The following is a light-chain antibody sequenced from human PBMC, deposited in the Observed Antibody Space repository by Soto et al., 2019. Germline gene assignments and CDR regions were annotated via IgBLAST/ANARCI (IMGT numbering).Light chain of an antibody. CDR2: GNS. J-gene: IGLJ1*01. CDR1: SSNIGAGYD. CDR3: KSYDSSLSGYV. Sequence: SVLTQPPSVSGAPGQRVTISCTGSSSNIGAGYDVHWYQQLPGTAPKLLIYGNSNRPSGVPDRFSGSKSGASASLAITGLQAEDEADYYCKSYDSSLSGYVFGTGTKVTVL. V-gene: IGLV1-40*01.